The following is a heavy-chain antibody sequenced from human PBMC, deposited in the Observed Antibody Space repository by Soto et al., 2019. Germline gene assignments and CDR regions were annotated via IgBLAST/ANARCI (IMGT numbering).Heavy chain of an antibody. CDR2: IWYDGSNK. D-gene: IGHD6-19*01. CDR1: GFTFSSYG. CDR3: ARDRWRGSSGLGY. J-gene: IGHJ4*02. Sequence: QVQLVESGGGVVQPGRSLRLSCAASGFTFSSYGMHWVRQAPGKGLEWVAVIWYDGSNKYYADSVKGRFTISRDNSKNTLYLQMNSLRAEDTAVYYCARDRWRGSSGLGYWGQGTLVTVSS. V-gene: IGHV3-33*01.